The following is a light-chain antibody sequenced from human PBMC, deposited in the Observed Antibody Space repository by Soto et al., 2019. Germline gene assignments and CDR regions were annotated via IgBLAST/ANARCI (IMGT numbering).Light chain of an antibody. V-gene: IGKV2-28*01. CDR1: QSLLHSNGYNY. Sequence: DIVMTQSPLSLPVTPGEPASISCRSSQSLLHSNGYNYLNWYLQKPGQSPQLLIYLGSNRASGVPDRFSGSGSGTDLTLKIRRVEAEDVGVYCCMQALQTHRTFGQGAKVEIK. CDR2: LGS. J-gene: IGKJ1*01. CDR3: MQALQTHRT.